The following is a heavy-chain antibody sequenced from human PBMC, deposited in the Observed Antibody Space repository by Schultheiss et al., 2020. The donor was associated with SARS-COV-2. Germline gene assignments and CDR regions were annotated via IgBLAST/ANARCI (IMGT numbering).Heavy chain of an antibody. CDR2: MNPNSGNT. J-gene: IGHJ6*02. CDR1: GYTFTSYD. D-gene: IGHD4-11*01. CDR3: ARGYSNYGRYGMDV. V-gene: IGHV1-8*01. Sequence: GGSLRLSCKASGYTFTSYDINWVRQATGQGLEWMGWMNPNSGNTGYAQKFQGRVTMTRNTSISTAYMELSSLRSEDTAVYYCARGYSNYGRYGMDVWGQGTTVTVSS.